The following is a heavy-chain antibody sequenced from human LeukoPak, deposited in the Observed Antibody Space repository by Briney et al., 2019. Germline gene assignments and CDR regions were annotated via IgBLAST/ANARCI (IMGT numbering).Heavy chain of an antibody. V-gene: IGHV4-59*08. CDR1: GASVTGTY. CDR2: TYYGGTT. J-gene: IGHJ4*02. Sequence: KPSETLSLTCSVSGASVTGTYWSWVRQTPGKGLEWIAYTYYGGTTEYNPSLKSRATISVDTSKNHFSLDLRSVTAADTAVYFCARLGLYDGYTHDSWGQGTLVTVSS. CDR3: ARLGLYDGYTHDS. D-gene: IGHD5-24*01.